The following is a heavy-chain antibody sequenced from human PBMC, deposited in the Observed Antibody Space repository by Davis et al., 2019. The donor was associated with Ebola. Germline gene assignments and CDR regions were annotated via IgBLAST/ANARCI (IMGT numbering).Heavy chain of an antibody. J-gene: IGHJ4*02. CDR2: IKQDGSEK. V-gene: IGHV3-7*03. CDR3: ARAVVVPGPYYFDY. D-gene: IGHD2-2*01. Sequence: GESLKISCAASGFTFSSYWMSWVRQAPGKGLEWVANIKQDGSEKYYVDSVKGRFTISRDNAKNSLYLQMNSLRAEDTAVYYCARAVVVPGPYYFDYWGQGTLVTVSS. CDR1: GFTFSSYW.